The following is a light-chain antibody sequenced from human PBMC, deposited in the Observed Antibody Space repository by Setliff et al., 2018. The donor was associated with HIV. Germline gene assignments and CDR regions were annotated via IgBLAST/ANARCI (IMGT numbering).Light chain of an antibody. Sequence: QSVLAQPASVSGSPGQSITISCTGSSNDIGHSNSVSWYQQHPGKAPNLIIYEVTNRPSGVSDRFSGSKSGNTASLTISGLQTEDEADYYCASNARTDTLVFAPGTKGTV. V-gene: IGLV2-14*01. J-gene: IGLJ1*01. CDR1: SNDIGHSNS. CDR2: EVT. CDR3: ASNARTDTLV.